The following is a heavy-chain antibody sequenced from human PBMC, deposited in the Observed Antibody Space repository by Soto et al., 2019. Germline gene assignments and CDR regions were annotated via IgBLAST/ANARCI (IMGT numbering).Heavy chain of an antibody. Sequence: QITLKESGPTVVKPTQTLTLTCSLSGFSLNTGGVGVGWIRQPPGKALEWLAVIYWDDDKSWNPSLRDRLTINRDAPDDQVVLTVTTMDPVDTGTYYCARRRGGFGGGWTTPYFDYWGPVDPGHRLL. D-gene: IGHD6-19*01. V-gene: IGHV2-5*02. J-gene: IGHJ4*02. CDR1: GFSLNTGGVG. CDR2: IYWDDDK. CDR3: ARRRGGFGGGWTTPYFDY.